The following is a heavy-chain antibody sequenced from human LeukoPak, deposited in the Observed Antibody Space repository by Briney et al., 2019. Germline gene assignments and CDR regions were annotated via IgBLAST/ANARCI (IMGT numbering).Heavy chain of an antibody. D-gene: IGHD2-2*01. Sequence: PGRSLRLSCAASGFTFDDYAMHWVRQAPGKGLEWVSGISWNSRSIGYADSVKGRFTISRDNAKNSLYLQMNSLRAEDTALYYCAKDIEPAAPHSLYYYYGMDVWGQGTTVTVSS. CDR3: AKDIEPAAPHSLYYYYGMDV. V-gene: IGHV3-9*01. CDR2: ISWNSRSI. CDR1: GFTFDDYA. J-gene: IGHJ6*02.